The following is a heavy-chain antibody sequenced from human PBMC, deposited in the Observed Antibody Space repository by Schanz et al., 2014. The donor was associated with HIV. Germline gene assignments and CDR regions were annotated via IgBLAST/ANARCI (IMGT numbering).Heavy chain of an antibody. J-gene: IGHJ6*02. V-gene: IGHV3-7*01. CDR1: GFTFSRYW. D-gene: IGHD3-16*01. Sequence: EVQLVESGGGLVQPGGSLRLSCAASGFTFSRYWMPWVRQAPGKGLEWVANIKEDGSEKYHADSVKGRFTISRDNAKNSLFLQMESLRAEDTAVYYCARDGGEVWGQGTTVTVSS. CDR2: IKEDGSEK. CDR3: ARDGGEV.